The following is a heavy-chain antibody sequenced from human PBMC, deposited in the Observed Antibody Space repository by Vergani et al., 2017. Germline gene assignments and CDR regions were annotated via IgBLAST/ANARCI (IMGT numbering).Heavy chain of an antibody. CDR1: GFTFSDYY. V-gene: IGHV3-11*01. Sequence: QVQLVESGGGLVKPGGSLRLSCAASGFTFSDYYMSWIRQAPGKGLEWVSYISSSGSTIYYADSVKGRFTISRDNAKNSLYLQMNSLRAEDTAVYYCARAVLDYDFWTGYYSDYYMDVWGKGTTVTVSS. CDR3: ARAVLDYDFWTGYYSDYYMDV. J-gene: IGHJ6*03. D-gene: IGHD3-3*01. CDR2: ISSSGSTI.